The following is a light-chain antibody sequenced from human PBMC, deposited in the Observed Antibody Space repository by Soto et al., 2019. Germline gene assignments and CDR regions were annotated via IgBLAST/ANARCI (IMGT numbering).Light chain of an antibody. Sequence: EIVLTQSPCTLSLSPGERATLSCRASQSVSNNYLAWYQQKPGQAPRLLIYGASSRATGIPDRFSGSGSGTDFTLTISRLEPEDFAVYYCQQYGSSPWTFGQGTKV. CDR1: QSVSNNY. CDR3: QQYGSSPWT. CDR2: GAS. V-gene: IGKV3-20*01. J-gene: IGKJ1*01.